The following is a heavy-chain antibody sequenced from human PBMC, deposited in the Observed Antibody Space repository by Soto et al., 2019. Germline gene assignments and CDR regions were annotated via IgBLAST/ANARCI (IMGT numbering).Heavy chain of an antibody. Sequence: SETLSLTCTVSGGSVSSGSYYWSWIRQPPGKGLDWLGYMYNSGSTNYNPSLKSRVTISVYTSKNHLSLRMSSVTAADTAVYYGARESHSGSYHFGYWGQGTLVTVSS. D-gene: IGHD3-10*01. CDR3: ARESHSGSYHFGY. CDR1: GGSVSSGSYY. V-gene: IGHV4-61*03. CDR2: MYNSGST. J-gene: IGHJ4*02.